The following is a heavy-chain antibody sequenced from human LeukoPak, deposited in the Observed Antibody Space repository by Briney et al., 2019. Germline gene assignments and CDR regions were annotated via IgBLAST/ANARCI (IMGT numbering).Heavy chain of an antibody. D-gene: IGHD1-26*01. CDR1: GYTFTTYG. Sequence: APVKVSCKASGYTFTTYGISWVRQAPGQGLEWMGWISGYNGNTNYAQKLQGRVTVTTDTSTSTAYMELRSLRSDDTAVYYCARSGGTYYEDYWGQGTLVTVSS. CDR2: ISGYNGNT. J-gene: IGHJ4*02. V-gene: IGHV1-18*01. CDR3: ARSGGTYYEDY.